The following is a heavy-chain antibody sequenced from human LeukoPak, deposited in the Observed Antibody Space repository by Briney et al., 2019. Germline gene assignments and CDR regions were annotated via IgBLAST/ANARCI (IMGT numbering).Heavy chain of an antibody. CDR3: ARDRKAFYGMDV. D-gene: IGHD3-3*02. Sequence: PGGSLRLSCAASGFTFSSYSMNWVRQAPGKGLGWVSYISSSSSTIYNADSVKGRFTISRDNAKNSLYLQMNSLRAEDTAVYYCARDRKAFYGMDVWGQGTTVTVSS. CDR2: ISSSSSTI. CDR1: GFTFSSYS. V-gene: IGHV3-48*04. J-gene: IGHJ6*02.